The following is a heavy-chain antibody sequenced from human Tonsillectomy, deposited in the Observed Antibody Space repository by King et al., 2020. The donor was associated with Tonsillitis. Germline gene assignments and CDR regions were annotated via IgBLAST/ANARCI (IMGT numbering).Heavy chain of an antibody. D-gene: IGHD6-6*01. J-gene: IGHJ4*02. Sequence: QLVQSGAEVKKPGASVKVSCKASGYTFTGYYMHWVRQAPGQGLEWMGWINPNSGGTNYAQKFQGRVTMTRDKSISTAYMELSRLRSDDTAVYYCARVLSIAAQRVGYFDYWGQGTLVTVSS. CDR3: ARVLSIAAQRVGYFDY. CDR1: GYTFTGYY. CDR2: INPNSGGT. V-gene: IGHV1-2*02.